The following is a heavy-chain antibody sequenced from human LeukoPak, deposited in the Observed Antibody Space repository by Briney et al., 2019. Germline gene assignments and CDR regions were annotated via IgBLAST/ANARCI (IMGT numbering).Heavy chain of an antibody. Sequence: GASVKVSCKASGYTFTGYYMHWVRQAPGQGLEWMGWINPNSGNTGYAQKFQGRVTMTRNTSISTAYMELSSLRSEDTAVYYCARGIGIAVAGGGYWGQGTLVTVSS. CDR1: GYTFTGYY. CDR2: INPNSGNT. CDR3: ARGIGIAVAGGGY. J-gene: IGHJ4*02. D-gene: IGHD6-19*01. V-gene: IGHV1-8*02.